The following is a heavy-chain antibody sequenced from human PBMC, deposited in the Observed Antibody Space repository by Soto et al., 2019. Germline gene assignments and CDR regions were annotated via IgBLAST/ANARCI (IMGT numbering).Heavy chain of an antibody. CDR2: IFYSGST. Sequence: QLQLQESGPGLVKPSETLSLTCTVSGGSISSSSYYWGWIRQPPGKGPEWIGSIFYSGSTYYNPSLKSRVTISVDTSKNQFSLKLSSVTAADTAVYYCARHLTYCSAGSCYSDFPYYGMDVWGQGTTVTVSS. CDR3: ARHLTYCSAGSCYSDFPYYGMDV. D-gene: IGHD2-15*01. CDR1: GGSISSSSYY. J-gene: IGHJ6*02. V-gene: IGHV4-39*01.